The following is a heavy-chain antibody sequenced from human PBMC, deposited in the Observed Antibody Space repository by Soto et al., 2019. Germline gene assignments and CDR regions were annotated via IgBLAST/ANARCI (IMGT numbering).Heavy chain of an antibody. CDR3: ARDCDSYEFGELYYFDY. Sequence: GGSLRLSCAASGFTFSSYAMHWVRQAPGKGLEWVAVISYDGSNKYYADSVKGRFTISRDNSKNTLYLQMNSLRAEDTAVYYCARDCDSYEFGELYYFDYWGQGTLVTVSS. D-gene: IGHD3-10*01. V-gene: IGHV3-30*04. CDR2: ISYDGSNK. J-gene: IGHJ4*02. CDR1: GFTFSSYA.